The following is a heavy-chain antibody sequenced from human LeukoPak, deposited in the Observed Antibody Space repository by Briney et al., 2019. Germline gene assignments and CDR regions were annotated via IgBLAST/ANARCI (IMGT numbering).Heavy chain of an antibody. D-gene: IGHD3-10*01. CDR2: INPNSGGT. CDR3: ARATVGSGSYSYFDY. Sequence: ASVKVSCKASGYTFIGYYMHWVRQAPGQGLEWMGWINPNSGGTNYAQKFQGRVTMTRDTSISTAYMELSRLRSDDTAVYYCARATVGSGSYSYFDYWGQGTLVTVSS. V-gene: IGHV1-2*02. J-gene: IGHJ4*02. CDR1: GYTFIGYY.